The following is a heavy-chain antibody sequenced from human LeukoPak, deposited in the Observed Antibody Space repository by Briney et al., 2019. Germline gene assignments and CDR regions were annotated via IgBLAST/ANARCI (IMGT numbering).Heavy chain of an antibody. CDR1: GFTVSSNY. CDR3: ARDLGIAAAGSSDY. Sequence: TGGSLRLSCAASGFTVSSNYMSWVRQAPGKGLEWVSVIYSDGSTYYADSVKGRFTISRDNSKNTLYLQMNSLRAEDTAVYYCARDLGIAAAGSSDYWGQGTLVTVSS. V-gene: IGHV3-53*01. D-gene: IGHD6-13*01. CDR2: IYSDGST. J-gene: IGHJ4*02.